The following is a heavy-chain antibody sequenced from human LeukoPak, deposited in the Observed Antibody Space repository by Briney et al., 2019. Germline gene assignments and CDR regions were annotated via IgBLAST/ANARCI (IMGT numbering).Heavy chain of an antibody. Sequence: ASVTVSCKASGYTFTSYAMHWVRQAPGQRLEWMGWINAGNGNTKYSQKFQGRVTITRDTSASTAYMELSSLRSEDTAVYYCARDPSDYGDYVEGYFDYWGQGTLVTVSS. J-gene: IGHJ4*02. V-gene: IGHV1-3*01. D-gene: IGHD4-17*01. CDR3: ARDPSDYGDYVEGYFDY. CDR1: GYTFTSYA. CDR2: INAGNGNT.